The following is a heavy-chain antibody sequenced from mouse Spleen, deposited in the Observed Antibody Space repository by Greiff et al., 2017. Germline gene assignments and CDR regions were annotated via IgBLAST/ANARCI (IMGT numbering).Heavy chain of an antibody. CDR2: ISSGGGNT. D-gene: IGHD2-1*01. CDR3: ARFYGNYAMDY. V-gene: IGHV5-9*04. J-gene: IGHJ4*01. CDR1: GFTFSSYT. Sequence: EVQVVESGGGLVKPGGSLKLSCAASGFTFSSYTMSWVRQTPAKRLEWVATISSGGGNTYYPDSVKGRFTISRDNARNTLYLQMSSLRSEDTAMYYCARFYGNYAMDYWGQGTSVTVSS.